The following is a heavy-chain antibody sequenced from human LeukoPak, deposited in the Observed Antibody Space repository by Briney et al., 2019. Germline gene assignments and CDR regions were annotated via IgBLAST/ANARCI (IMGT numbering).Heavy chain of an antibody. CDR3: ASQPYYYDSSGYYPRRGFDY. Sequence: GGSLRLSCAASGFTFSSYWMSWVRQAPGKGLEWVANIKQDGSEKYYVDSVKGRFTISRGNAKNSLYLQMNSLRAEDTAVYYCASQPYYYDSSGYYPRRGFDYWGQGTLVTVSS. CDR1: GFTFSSYW. V-gene: IGHV3-7*01. D-gene: IGHD3-22*01. J-gene: IGHJ4*02. CDR2: IKQDGSEK.